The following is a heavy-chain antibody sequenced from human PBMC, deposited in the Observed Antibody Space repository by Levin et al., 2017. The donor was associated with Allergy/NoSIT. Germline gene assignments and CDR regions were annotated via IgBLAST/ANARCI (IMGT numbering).Heavy chain of an antibody. CDR2: IYPGDSDT. V-gene: IGHV5-51*01. CDR3: ARPPQNYGGYNYFDY. J-gene: IGHJ4*02. D-gene: IGHD4-23*01. Sequence: PGESLKISCKGSGYSFTSYWIGWVRQMPGKGLEWMGIIYPGDSDTRYSPSFQGQVTISADKSISTAYLQWSSLKASDTAMYYCARPPQNYGGYNYFDYWGQGTLVTVSS. CDR1: GYSFTSYW.